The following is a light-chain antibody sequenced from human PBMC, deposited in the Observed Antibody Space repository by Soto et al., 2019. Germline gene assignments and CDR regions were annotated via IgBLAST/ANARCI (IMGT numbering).Light chain of an antibody. CDR2: EVT. J-gene: IGLJ2*01. V-gene: IGLV2-8*01. CDR3: SSYAGSNNFVV. CDR1: SSDVGTYNY. Sequence: QSALTQPPSASGSLGQSVTISCTGSSSDVGTYNYVSWYQQYPGKAPKLMIYEVTKRPSGVPDRFSGSKSGNTASLTVSGLQADDEADYYCSSYAGSNNFVVFGGETKVTVL.